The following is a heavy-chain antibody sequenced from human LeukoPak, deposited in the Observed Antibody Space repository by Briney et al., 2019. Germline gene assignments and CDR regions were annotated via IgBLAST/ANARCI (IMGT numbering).Heavy chain of an antibody. Sequence: QPGGSPRLPCAASGFTFSSYAMSWVRQAPGKGLEWVSAISGSGGSTYYADSVKGRFTISRDNSKNTLYLQMNSLRAEDTAVYYCAEISGLYSSSWYSPYFDYWGQGTLVTVSS. CDR2: ISGSGGST. CDR1: GFTFSSYA. D-gene: IGHD6-13*01. J-gene: IGHJ4*02. V-gene: IGHV3-23*01. CDR3: AEISGLYSSSWYSPYFDY.